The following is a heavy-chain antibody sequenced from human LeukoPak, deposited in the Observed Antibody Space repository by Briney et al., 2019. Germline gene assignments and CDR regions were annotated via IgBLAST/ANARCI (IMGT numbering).Heavy chain of an antibody. J-gene: IGHJ4*02. D-gene: IGHD2-15*01. CDR1: GGSVSGYY. Sequence: SETLSLTCVVSGGSVSGYYWGWIRQPPGRGLEWIGYVYYSGSTNYNPSFKSRITISVDTSRNQFSLQLSSVTAADTAVYYCARIHRYCSGGACYVLDNWGQGTLVAVPS. V-gene: IGHV4-59*02. CDR2: VYYSGST. CDR3: ARIHRYCSGGACYVLDN.